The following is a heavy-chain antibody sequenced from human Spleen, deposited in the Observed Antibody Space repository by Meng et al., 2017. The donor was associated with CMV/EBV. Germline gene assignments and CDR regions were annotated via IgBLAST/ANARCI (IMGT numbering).Heavy chain of an antibody. CDR2: IYYSGST. CDR1: GGSVSSGSYY. CDR3: ARYCSSTSCYRAFDI. V-gene: IGHV4-61*01. J-gene: IGHJ3*02. D-gene: IGHD2-2*02. Sequence: GSLRLSCTVSGGSVSSGSYYWSWIRQPPGKGLDWIGYIYYSGSTNYNPSLKSRVTISVDTSKNQFSLKLTSVTAADTAVYYCARYCSSTSCYRAFDIWGQGTMVTVSS.